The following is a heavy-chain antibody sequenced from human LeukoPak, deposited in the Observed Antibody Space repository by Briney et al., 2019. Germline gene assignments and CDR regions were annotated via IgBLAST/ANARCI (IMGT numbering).Heavy chain of an antibody. CDR3: AKSGWLAYYFDY. CDR1: GFTFSSYA. V-gene: IGHV3-23*01. D-gene: IGHD6-19*01. Sequence: GSLRLSCAASGFTFSSYAMSWVRQAPGKGLEWVSAISGSGGSTYYADSVKGRFTISRDNSKNTLYLQMNSLRAEDTAVYYCAKSGWLAYYFDYWGQGTLVTVSS. J-gene: IGHJ4*02. CDR2: ISGSGGST.